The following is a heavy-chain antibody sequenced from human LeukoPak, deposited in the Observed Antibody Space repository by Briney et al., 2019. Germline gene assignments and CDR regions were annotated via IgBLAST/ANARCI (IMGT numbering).Heavy chain of an antibody. CDR1: GGSISSYY. CDR2: IYYSGST. J-gene: IGHJ4*02. CDR3: ARGLSDSSSWFDAYDY. V-gene: IGHV4-59*01. D-gene: IGHD6-13*01. Sequence: SETLSLTCTVSGGSISSYYWSWIRQPPGKGLEWIGYIYYSGSTNYNPSLKSRVTTSVDTSKNQFSLKLSSMTAADTAVYYCARGLSDSSSWFDAYDYWGQGTLVTVSS.